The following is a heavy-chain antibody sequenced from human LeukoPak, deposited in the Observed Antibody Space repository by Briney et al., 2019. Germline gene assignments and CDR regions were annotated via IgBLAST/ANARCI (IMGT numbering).Heavy chain of an antibody. CDR1: GFTFSSYW. CDR2: INSDGSST. V-gene: IGHV3-74*01. D-gene: IGHD2-2*01. CDR3: ARPSEYCSSTTCSIDY. Sequence: GGSLRLSCAASGFTFSSYWMHWVRHAPGKGLVWVSRINSDGSSTSYADSMKGRFTISRDNAKNTLFLQMDSLRAEDTAVYYCARPSEYCSSTTCSIDYWGQGTLVTVSS. J-gene: IGHJ4*02.